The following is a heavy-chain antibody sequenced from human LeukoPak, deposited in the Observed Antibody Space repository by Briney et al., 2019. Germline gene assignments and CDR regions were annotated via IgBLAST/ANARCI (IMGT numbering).Heavy chain of an antibody. CDR1: GDSFSGTNYH. Sequence: SETLSLTCTVAGDSFSGTNYHWGWLRQPPGKGLEWIGSVFHSGSTNYNPSLKSRVTISVDTSKSQFSLKLSSVTAADTAVYYCARDYYDSSGYYGWFDPWGQGTLVTVSS. V-gene: IGHV4-39*07. J-gene: IGHJ5*02. D-gene: IGHD3-22*01. CDR3: ARDYYDSSGYYGWFDP. CDR2: VFHSGST.